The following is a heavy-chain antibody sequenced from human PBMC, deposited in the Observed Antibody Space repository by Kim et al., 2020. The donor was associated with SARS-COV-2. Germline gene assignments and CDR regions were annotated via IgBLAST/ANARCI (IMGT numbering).Heavy chain of an antibody. CDR3: ARDSYYGSGSYYPDY. CDR2: ISYDGSNK. V-gene: IGHV3-30*04. D-gene: IGHD3-10*01. J-gene: IGHJ4*02. CDR1: GFTFSSYA. Sequence: GGSLRLSCAASGFTFSSYAMHWVRQAPGKGLEWVAVISYDGSNKYYADSVKGRFTISRDNSKNTLYLQMNSLRAEDTAVYYCARDSYYGSGSYYPDYWGQGTLVTVSS.